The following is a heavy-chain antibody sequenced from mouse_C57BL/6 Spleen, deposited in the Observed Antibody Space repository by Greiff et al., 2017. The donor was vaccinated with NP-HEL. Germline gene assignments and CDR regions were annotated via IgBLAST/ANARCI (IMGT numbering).Heavy chain of an antibody. V-gene: IGHV5-12*01. CDR2: ISNGGGST. CDR3: ARDHYDYDEGWYFDV. J-gene: IGHJ1*03. D-gene: IGHD2-4*01. Sequence: EVMLVESGGGLVQPGGSLKLSCAASGFTFSDYYMYWVRQTPEKRLEWVAYISNGGGSTYYPDTVKGRLTISRDNAKNTLYLQMSRLKSEDTAMYYCARDHYDYDEGWYFDVWGTGTTVTVSS. CDR1: GFTFSDYY.